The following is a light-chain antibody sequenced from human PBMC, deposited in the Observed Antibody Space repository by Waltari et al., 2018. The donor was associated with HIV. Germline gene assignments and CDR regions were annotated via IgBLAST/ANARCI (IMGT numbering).Light chain of an antibody. CDR3: ISYTSSSTLV. Sequence: QSALTQPPSVSGSPGQSVTISCTRTSSDVGSYYRVSCYQQPPGTAPQLMIYEVGNRPSGVPHRFSRSKSGNTASLTISGLQAEDEAYYYCISYTSSSTLVFGGGTKLTVL. CDR2: EVG. CDR1: SSDVGSYYR. J-gene: IGLJ2*01. V-gene: IGLV2-18*02.